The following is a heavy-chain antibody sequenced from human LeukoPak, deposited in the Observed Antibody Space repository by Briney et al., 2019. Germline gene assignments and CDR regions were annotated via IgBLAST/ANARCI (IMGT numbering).Heavy chain of an antibody. CDR2: ISGYNGDT. J-gene: IGHJ4*02. CDR1: GGTFSSYA. Sequence: ASVKVSCKASGGTFSSYAITWVRQAPRQGLEWMGWISGYNGDTHYPQKFQGRFTMTIDTPTSTAFMELRGLTSVDTAVYYCARDPSNSGGWHPFLDYWGQGTLVTVSS. CDR3: ARDPSNSGGWHPFLDY. D-gene: IGHD6-19*01. V-gene: IGHV1-18*01.